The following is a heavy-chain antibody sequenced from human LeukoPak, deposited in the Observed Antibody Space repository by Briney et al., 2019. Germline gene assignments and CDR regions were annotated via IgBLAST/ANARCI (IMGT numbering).Heavy chain of an antibody. V-gene: IGHV1-18*01. CDR1: GYTFTSYG. Sequence: ASVKVSFKASGYTFTSYGISWVRQAPGQGLEWMGWISAYNGNTNYAQKLQGRVTMTTDTSTSTAYMELRSLRSDDTAVYYCARDYRRVYCSGGSCLGVWFDPWGQGTLVTVSS. D-gene: IGHD2-15*01. J-gene: IGHJ5*02. CDR2: ISAYNGNT. CDR3: ARDYRRVYCSGGSCLGVWFDP.